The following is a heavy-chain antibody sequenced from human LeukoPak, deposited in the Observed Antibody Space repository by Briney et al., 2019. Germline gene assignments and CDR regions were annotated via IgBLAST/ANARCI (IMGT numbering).Heavy chain of an antibody. CDR3: ARRYGRRWLQSGYYFDY. CDR1: GGSFSGYY. J-gene: IGHJ4*02. Sequence: PSETLSLTCAVYGGSFSGYYWSWIRQPPGKGLEWIGEINHSGSTNYNPSLKSRVTISVDTSKNQFSLKLSSVTAADTAVYYCARRYGRRWLQSGYYFDYWGQGTLVTVSS. D-gene: IGHD5-24*01. V-gene: IGHV4-34*01. CDR2: INHSGST.